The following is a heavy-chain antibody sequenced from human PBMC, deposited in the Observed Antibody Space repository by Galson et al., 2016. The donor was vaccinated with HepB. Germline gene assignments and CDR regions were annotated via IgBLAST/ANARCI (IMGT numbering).Heavy chain of an antibody. CDR1: GFSFSISG. D-gene: IGHD2-21*02. CDR2: ISDDGSDK. V-gene: IGHV3-30*03. J-gene: IGHJ4*02. CDR3: ARDGVVVTAGLDY. Sequence: SLRLSCAASGFSFSISGMSWVRQAPGKGLEWVAAISDDGSDKYYADSVKGRFTISRDNSKNTLYLQMNSLRPEDTAVYHCARDGVVVTAGLDYWGQGTLVTVSS.